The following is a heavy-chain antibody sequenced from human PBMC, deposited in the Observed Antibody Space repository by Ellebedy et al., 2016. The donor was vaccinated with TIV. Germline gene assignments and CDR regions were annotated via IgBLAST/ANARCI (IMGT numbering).Heavy chain of an antibody. V-gene: IGHV1-24*01. CDR3: ARTYRLWFGEMDV. CDR2: FDPEDGET. CDR1: GYTLTELS. J-gene: IGHJ6*04. Sequence: ASVKVSXKVSGYTLTELSMHWVRQAPGKGLEWMGGFDPEDGETIYAQKFQGRVTITADESTSTAYMELSSLRSEDTAVYYCARTYRLWFGEMDVWGKGTTVTVSS. D-gene: IGHD3-10*01.